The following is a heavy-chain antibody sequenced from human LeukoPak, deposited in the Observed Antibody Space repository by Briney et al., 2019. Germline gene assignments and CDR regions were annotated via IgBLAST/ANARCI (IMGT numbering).Heavy chain of an antibody. CDR2: IYYSGST. Sequence: SETLSLTCTVSGGSISSYYWSWIRQPPGKGLEWIGYIYYSGSTSYNPSLKSRVTISVDTSKNQFSLKLSSVTAADTAVYYCARVTRGYMDVWGKGTTVTISS. J-gene: IGHJ6*03. CDR3: ARVTRGYMDV. D-gene: IGHD3-10*01. CDR1: GGSISSYY. V-gene: IGHV4-59*01.